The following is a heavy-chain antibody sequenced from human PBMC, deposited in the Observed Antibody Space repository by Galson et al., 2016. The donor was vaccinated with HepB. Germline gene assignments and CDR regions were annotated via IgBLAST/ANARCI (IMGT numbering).Heavy chain of an antibody. CDR3: ARDRYSGSYYVGAFDI. CDR2: INPDSGVT. CDR1: GYTFTSYG. J-gene: IGHJ3*02. Sequence: SVKVSCKASGYTFTSYGISWVRQAPGQGLEWMGWINPDSGVTSYAQKFQGRVTMTRDTSISTVYMELSRLKSDDTAIYYCARDRYSGSYYVGAFDIWGQGTMVTVS. V-gene: IGHV1-2*02. D-gene: IGHD1-26*01.